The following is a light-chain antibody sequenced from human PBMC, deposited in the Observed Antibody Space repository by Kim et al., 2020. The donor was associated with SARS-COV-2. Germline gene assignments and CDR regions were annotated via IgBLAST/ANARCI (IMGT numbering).Light chain of an antibody. J-gene: IGLJ3*02. CDR1: SSNIGNNY. Sequence: GQRVTISCSGTSSNIGNNYVYSYQHFHGAAPQLLMYWNNKRRSGVPARCSGCKSGTSASLAISGLRPEDEADYYCSSWDDTLSGPVFGGGTQLTVL. CDR2: WNN. CDR3: SSWDDTLSGPV. V-gene: IGLV1-47*01.